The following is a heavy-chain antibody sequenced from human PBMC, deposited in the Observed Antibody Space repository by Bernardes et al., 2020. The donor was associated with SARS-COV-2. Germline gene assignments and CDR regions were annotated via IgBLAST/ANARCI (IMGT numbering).Heavy chain of an antibody. D-gene: IGHD2-8*01. V-gene: IGHV3-74*01. CDR2: INSDGSSI. Sequence: GGSLRLSCAASGFTFSSYWMHWVRQAPGKGLVWVSRINSDGSSISYADSVKGRFTISRDNAKNTLYLQMNSLRAEDTAVYYCTRGLIASNNGRNDYWGQGTLVTVSS. CDR3: TRGLIASNNGRNDY. CDR1: GFTFSSYW. J-gene: IGHJ4*02.